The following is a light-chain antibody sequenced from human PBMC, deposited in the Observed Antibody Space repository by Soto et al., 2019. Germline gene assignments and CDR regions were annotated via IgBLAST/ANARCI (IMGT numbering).Light chain of an antibody. CDR1: QSVSSSY. Sequence: EIVLTQSPGTLSLSPGERATLSCRASQSVSSSYLAWYQQKPGQAPRLLIYGASSRATGIPDRFSGSGSGTDCTLTFSRRVPGDFAVYYCQQYGSSWWTSVQGTKVEIK. CDR2: GAS. V-gene: IGKV3-20*01. CDR3: QQYGSSWWT. J-gene: IGKJ1*01.